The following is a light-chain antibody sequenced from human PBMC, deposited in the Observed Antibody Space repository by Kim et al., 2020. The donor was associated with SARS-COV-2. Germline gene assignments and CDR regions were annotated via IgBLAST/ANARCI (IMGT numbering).Light chain of an antibody. V-gene: IGLV2-8*01. CDR1: SSGFGGYGGYTY. CDR2: EVT. CDR3: TTHANSNYI. J-gene: IGLJ1*01. Sequence: QSALTQPPSASGSPGQSVTISCSGASSGFGGYGGYTYVSWYQQHPGNAPKLIIYEVTKRPSGVPNRFSGSKSGNTAFLTVSGLQAEDEADYYCTTHANSNYIFGTGTKVTV.